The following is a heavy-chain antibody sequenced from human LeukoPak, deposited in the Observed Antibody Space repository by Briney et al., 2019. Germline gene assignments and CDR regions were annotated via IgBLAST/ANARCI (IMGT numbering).Heavy chain of an antibody. J-gene: IGHJ4*02. Sequence: SVKVSCKASGGTFSSYAISWVRQAPGQGLEWMGGIIPIFGTANYAQKFQGRVTITADESTSTAYMELSSLRSEDTAVYYCARVWPVGITGTGPFDYWGQGTLVTVSP. V-gene: IGHV1-69*01. CDR3: ARVWPVGITGTGPFDY. CDR1: GGTFSSYA. D-gene: IGHD1-20*01. CDR2: IIPIFGTA.